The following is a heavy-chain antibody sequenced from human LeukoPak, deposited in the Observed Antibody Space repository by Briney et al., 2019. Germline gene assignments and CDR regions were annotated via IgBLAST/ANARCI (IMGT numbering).Heavy chain of an antibody. CDR2: IGTGDDT. D-gene: IGHD1-14*01. V-gene: IGHV3-13*01. J-gene: IGHJ4*02. CDR1: GFTFSSYD. Sequence: GGSLRLSCAASGFTFSSYDMHWVRQATGKGLEWVSSIGTGDDTYYVGSVKGRFTISRENAKNSLYLQMNSLITGDTAVYYCARGAETGFDYWGQGILVTVSS. CDR3: ARGAETGFDY.